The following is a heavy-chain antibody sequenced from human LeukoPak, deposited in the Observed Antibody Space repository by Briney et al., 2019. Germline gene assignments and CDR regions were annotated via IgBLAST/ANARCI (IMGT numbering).Heavy chain of an antibody. Sequence: PSETLSLTCTVSGGSISSSSYYWGWIRQPPGRGLEWIGYISHSESAYYSPSLESRITISVDRSKNQFSLKLSSVTAADTAVYYCARELVTLDAFDIWGQGTMVTVSS. CDR1: GGSISSSSYY. J-gene: IGHJ3*02. CDR3: ARELVTLDAFDI. D-gene: IGHD3-9*01. V-gene: IGHV4-30-2*01. CDR2: ISHSESA.